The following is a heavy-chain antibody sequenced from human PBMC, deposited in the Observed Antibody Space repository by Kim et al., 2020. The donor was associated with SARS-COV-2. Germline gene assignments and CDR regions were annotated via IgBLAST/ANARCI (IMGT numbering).Heavy chain of an antibody. CDR1: GFTFSSYG. CDR3: AKDRTIGTTGTTGYYYYGMDV. J-gene: IGHJ6*02. D-gene: IGHD1-1*01. CDR2: ISYDGSNK. Sequence: GGSLRLSCAASGFTFSSYGMHWVRQAPGKGLEWVAVISYDGSNKYYADSVKGRFTISRDNSKNTLYLQMNSLRAEDTAVYYCAKDRTIGTTGTTGYYYYGMDVWGQGTTVTVSS. V-gene: IGHV3-30*18.